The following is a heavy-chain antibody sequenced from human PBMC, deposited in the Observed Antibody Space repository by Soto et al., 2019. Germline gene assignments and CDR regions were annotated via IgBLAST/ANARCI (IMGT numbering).Heavy chain of an antibody. J-gene: IGHJ4*02. CDR2: ISYDGSDK. CDR1: GFTFSSYG. D-gene: IGHD7-27*01. V-gene: IGHV3-30*03. Sequence: QVQLVESGGGVVQPGRSLRLSCAASGFTFSSYGMHWVRQAPGKGLEWVAIISYDGSDKYYADSVKGRFTISRDNSKNTLYLQMNSLRPEDTAVYYCAPKGLGITFDYWGQVTLVTVSS. CDR3: APKGLGITFDY.